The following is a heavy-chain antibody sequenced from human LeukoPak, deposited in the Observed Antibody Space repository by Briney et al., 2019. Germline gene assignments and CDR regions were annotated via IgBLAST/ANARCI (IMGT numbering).Heavy chain of an antibody. J-gene: IGHJ4*02. CDR3: AVSVGGNLDY. CDR2: ISGSGGGT. D-gene: IGHD4-23*01. Sequence: GGSLRLSCAASGFTFSSYAMSWVRQAPGKGLEWVSGISGSGGGTYYADSVKGRFTTSRDNSKNMLFLQMNSLRAEDTAVYYCAVSVGGNLDYWGQGTLVTVSS. CDR1: GFTFSSYA. V-gene: IGHV3-23*01.